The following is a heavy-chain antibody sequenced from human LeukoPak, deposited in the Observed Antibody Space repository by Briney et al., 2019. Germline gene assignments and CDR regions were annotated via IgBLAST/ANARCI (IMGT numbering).Heavy chain of an antibody. D-gene: IGHD6-19*01. CDR1: GGSISSSTYY. V-gene: IGHV4-61*02. J-gene: IGHJ4*02. CDR3: ARDIHTSDWTKFDY. Sequence: TSETLSLTCNVSGGSISSSTYYWSWIRQPAGKGLEWIGRIYSSGRTNYNPSLKSRVTISVDTSKNQFSLNLSSVTAADTAAYYCARDIHTSDWTKFDYWGQGTSVTVSS. CDR2: IYSSGRT.